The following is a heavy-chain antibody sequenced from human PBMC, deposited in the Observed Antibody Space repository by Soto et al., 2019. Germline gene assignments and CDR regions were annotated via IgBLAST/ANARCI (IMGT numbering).Heavy chain of an antibody. CDR1: GGSISSGDYY. V-gene: IGHV4-30-4*01. J-gene: IGHJ4*02. D-gene: IGHD3-16*02. CDR2: IYYSGST. CDR3: ARGVMIAVGGVIVAPRPFDY. Sequence: QVQLQESGPGLVKPSQTLSLTCTVSGGSISSGDYYWSWIRQPPGKGLEWIGYIYYSGSTYYNPSLKSRVTISVDTPKNQVSLRLSSVTAADTAVYYCARGVMIAVGGVIVAPRPFDYWGQGTLVTVSS.